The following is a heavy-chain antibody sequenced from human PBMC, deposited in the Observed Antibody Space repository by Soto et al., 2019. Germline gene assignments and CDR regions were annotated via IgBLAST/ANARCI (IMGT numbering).Heavy chain of an antibody. V-gene: IGHV3-64D*06. CDR1: GFTFSSYA. D-gene: IGHD3-3*01. CDR3: TPTGDAIFGMVVFDY. J-gene: IGHJ4*02. Sequence: GGSLRLSCSASGFTFSSYAMHWVRQAPGKGLEYVSAISSNGGSTYYADSVKGRFTISRDNSKNTLYLQMSSLRAEDTAVYYCTPTGDAIFGMVVFDYWGQGTLVTVS. CDR2: ISSNGGST.